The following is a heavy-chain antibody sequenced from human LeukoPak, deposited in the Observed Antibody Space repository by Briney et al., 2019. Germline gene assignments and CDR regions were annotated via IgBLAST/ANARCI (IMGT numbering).Heavy chain of an antibody. CDR2: IKQDGSEK. V-gene: IGHV3-7*01. CDR1: GFTFSSYW. D-gene: IGHD6-19*01. Sequence: GGYLRLSCAASGFTFSSYWMSWVRQAPGKGLEWVANIKQDGSEKYYVDSVKGRFTISRDNAKNSLYLQMNSLRAEDTAVYYCARSKQWLVPNPDYWGQGTLVTVSS. CDR3: ARSKQWLVPNPDY. J-gene: IGHJ4*02.